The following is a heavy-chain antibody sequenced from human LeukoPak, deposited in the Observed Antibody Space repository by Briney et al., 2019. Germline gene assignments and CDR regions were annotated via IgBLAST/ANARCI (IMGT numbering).Heavy chain of an antibody. CDR3: ARDLRYFDWGAGYYYGMDV. CDR2: IYSGGST. Sequence: GGSLRLSCAASGFTVSSNYISWVRQAPGKGLEWVSVIYSGGSTYYADSVKGRFTISRDNSKNTLYLQMNSLSAEDTAVYYCARDLRYFDWGAGYYYGMDVWGQGTTVTVSS. V-gene: IGHV3-53*05. CDR1: GFTVSSNY. D-gene: IGHD3-9*01. J-gene: IGHJ6*02.